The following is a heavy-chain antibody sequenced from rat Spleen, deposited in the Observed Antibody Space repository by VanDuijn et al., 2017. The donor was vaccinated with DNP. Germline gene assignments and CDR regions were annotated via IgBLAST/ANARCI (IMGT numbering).Heavy chain of an antibody. V-gene: IGHV5-7*01. CDR2: IIYDESYI. Sequence: EVQLVESGGGLVQPGRSLRLSCATSGFTFRDYNMAWVRQAPERGLEWVATIIYDESYIYHRDSVKGRFTISRDNAKSTLYLQMDSLTSEDTATYYCARHNSGYAMDAWGQGTSVTVSS. CDR3: ARHNSGYAMDA. D-gene: IGHD1-1*01. J-gene: IGHJ4*01. CDR1: GFTFRDYN.